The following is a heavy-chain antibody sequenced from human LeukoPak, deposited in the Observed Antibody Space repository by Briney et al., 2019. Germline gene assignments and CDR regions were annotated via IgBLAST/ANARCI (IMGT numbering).Heavy chain of an antibody. D-gene: IGHD6-25*01. V-gene: IGHV4-34*01. Sequence: SETLSLTCAVYGGSFSGYYWSWIRQPPGKGLEWIGEINHSGSTNYNPSLKSRVTISVDTSKNQFSLKLSSVTAADTAVYYCARLHIAAASYAFDKWGQGTMVTVSS. CDR1: GGSFSGYY. CDR3: ARLHIAAASYAFDK. J-gene: IGHJ3*02. CDR2: INHSGST.